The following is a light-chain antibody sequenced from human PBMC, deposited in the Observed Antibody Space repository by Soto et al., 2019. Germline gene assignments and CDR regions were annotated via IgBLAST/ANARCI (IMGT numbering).Light chain of an antibody. CDR2: GAS. V-gene: IGKV3-20*01. J-gene: IGKJ4*01. Sequence: EIVLTQSPSTLSLSPGERATLSCRASQTVTSNYLAWYQQKPGQAPRLLIYGASSRATGTPDRFSCSGSGTDFTLTISRLEPEDFAVYSCQQYGTSPLTFGGGAKLEIK. CDR3: QQYGTSPLT. CDR1: QTVTSNY.